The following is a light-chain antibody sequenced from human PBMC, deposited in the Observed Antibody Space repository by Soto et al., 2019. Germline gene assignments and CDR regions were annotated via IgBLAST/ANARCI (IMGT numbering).Light chain of an antibody. V-gene: IGKV3-20*01. CDR1: QSVSNN. Sequence: EIVMTQSPATLSVSPGERATLSCRASQSVSNNLAWYQRKPGQAPRLLIYDASSRATGIPERFSGSGSGTDFTLTVSRLEPEDFAVYYCQQFGSSRTFGQGTKV. CDR3: QQFGSSRT. CDR2: DAS. J-gene: IGKJ1*01.